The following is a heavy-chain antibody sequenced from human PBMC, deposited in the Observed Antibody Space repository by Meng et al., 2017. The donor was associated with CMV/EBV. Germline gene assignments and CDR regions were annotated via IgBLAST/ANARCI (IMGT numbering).Heavy chain of an antibody. CDR1: GGSISSYY. CDR2: IYYSGST. D-gene: IGHD5-12*01. V-gene: IGHV4-59*01. CDR3: ARAFSGYGELDY. J-gene: IGHJ4*02. Sequence: SETLSLTCTASGGSISSYYWSWIRQPPGKGLEWIGYIYYSGSTNYNPSLKSRVTISVDTSKNQFSLKLSSVTAADTAVYYCARAFSGYGELDYWGQGTLVTVSS.